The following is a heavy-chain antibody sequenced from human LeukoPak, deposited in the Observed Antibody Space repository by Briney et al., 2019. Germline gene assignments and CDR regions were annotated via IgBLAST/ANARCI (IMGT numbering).Heavy chain of an antibody. Sequence: GGSLRLSCAASGFTFSSYGMHWVRQAPGKGLEWVAFIRYDGSNKYYADSVKGRFTISRDNAKNSLYLQTNSLRAEDTAVYYCAREAYYYDSSDLSQEGYWGQGTLVTVSS. D-gene: IGHD3-22*01. J-gene: IGHJ4*02. CDR2: IRYDGSNK. V-gene: IGHV3-30*02. CDR1: GFTFSSYG. CDR3: AREAYYYDSSDLSQEGY.